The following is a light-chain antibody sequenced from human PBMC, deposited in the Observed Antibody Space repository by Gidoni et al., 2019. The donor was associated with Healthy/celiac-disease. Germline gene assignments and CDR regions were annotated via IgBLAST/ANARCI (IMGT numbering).Light chain of an antibody. V-gene: IGKV3-20*01. Sequence: EIVLTQSPGTLSLSPGERATLSCRASQSVSSSYLAWYQQKPGQAPRLLIYGASSRATGIPDRFSGSGSGTDFTLTISRLEPEDFAVYYCQQYGSSRWXXXQGTKVEIK. J-gene: IGKJ1*01. CDR3: QQYGSSRWX. CDR2: GAS. CDR1: QSVSSSY.